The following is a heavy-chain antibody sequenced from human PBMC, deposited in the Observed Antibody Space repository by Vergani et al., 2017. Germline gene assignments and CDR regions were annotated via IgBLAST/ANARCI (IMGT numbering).Heavy chain of an antibody. J-gene: IGHJ4*02. V-gene: IGHV1-46*03. CDR1: EYTFTSYY. Sequence: QVQLVQSGAEVKKPGASVKVSCKASEYTFTSYYMHWVRQAPGQGLEWMGIINPSGGSTSYAQKFQGRVTMTRDTSTSTVYMELSSLRSEDTAVYYCAREQAIATSFDYWGQGTLVTVSS. CDR2: INPSGGST. CDR3: AREQAIATSFDY. D-gene: IGHD5-24*01.